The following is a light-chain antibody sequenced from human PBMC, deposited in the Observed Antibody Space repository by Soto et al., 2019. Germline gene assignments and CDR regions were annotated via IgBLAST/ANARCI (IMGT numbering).Light chain of an antibody. J-gene: IGKJ3*01. CDR1: QGISNY. Sequence: DIQMTQSPSSLSASVGDRVTITCRASQGISNYLAWYQQKPGKVPKLLIYPASTLQSGVQSRFSGSGSGTDFTLTISSLQPEDVATYYCQKYNSAPITFDPGTKVDIK. V-gene: IGKV1-27*01. CDR3: QKYNSAPIT. CDR2: PAS.